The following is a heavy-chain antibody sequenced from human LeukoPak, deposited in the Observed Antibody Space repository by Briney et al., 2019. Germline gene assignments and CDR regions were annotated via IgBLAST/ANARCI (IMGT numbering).Heavy chain of an antibody. J-gene: IGHJ4*02. Sequence: GGSLRLSCAASGFTFSSYAMHWVRPAPGKGLEWVAVISYDGSNKYYADSVKGRFTISRDNSKNTLYLQMNSLRAEDTAVYYCAREGYQLLTAFDYWGQGTLVTVSS. D-gene: IGHD2-2*01. CDR3: AREGYQLLTAFDY. V-gene: IGHV3-30-3*01. CDR1: GFTFSSYA. CDR2: ISYDGSNK.